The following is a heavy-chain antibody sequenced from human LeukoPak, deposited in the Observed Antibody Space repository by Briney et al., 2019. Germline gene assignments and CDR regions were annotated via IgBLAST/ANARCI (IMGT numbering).Heavy chain of an antibody. CDR1: GFTFSSYS. J-gene: IGHJ4*02. D-gene: IGHD4-23*01. Sequence: GGSLRLSCAASGFTFSSYSMNWVRQAPGKGLEWVSSISSSSSYIYYADSVKGRFTISRDNAKNSLYLQMNSLRAEDTALYYCAKSLVRWAFDYWGQGTLVTVSS. CDR2: ISSSSSYI. CDR3: AKSLVRWAFDY. V-gene: IGHV3-21*04.